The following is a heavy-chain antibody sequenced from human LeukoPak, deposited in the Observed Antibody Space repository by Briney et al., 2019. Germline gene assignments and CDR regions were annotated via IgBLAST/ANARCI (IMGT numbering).Heavy chain of an antibody. J-gene: IGHJ5*02. V-gene: IGHV4-34*01. CDR2: INHSGST. D-gene: IGHD3-3*01. CDR1: GGSFSGYY. CDR3: AKASTYYDFWSGFRRPKWFDP. Sequence: SETLSLTCAVYGGSFSGYYWSWIRQPPGKGLEWIGEINHSGSTNYNPSLKSRVTISVDTSKNQFSLKLSSVTAADTAVYYCAKASTYYDFWSGFRRPKWFDPLGQGTLVTVSS.